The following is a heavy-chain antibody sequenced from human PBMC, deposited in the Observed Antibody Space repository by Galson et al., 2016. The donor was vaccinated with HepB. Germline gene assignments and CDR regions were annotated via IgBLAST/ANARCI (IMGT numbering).Heavy chain of an antibody. CDR3: AKELWSFRHPAVGYFDY. V-gene: IGHV3-33*06. J-gene: IGHJ4*02. Sequence: SLRLSCAASRFTFSRYGMHWVRQAPGKGLEWVAGIWYDGSNKYYADSVKGRFTLSRDNSKNTLYLQMNSLRAEDTAVYFCAKELWSFRHPAVGYFDYWGQGTLVTVSS. CDR1: RFTFSRYG. CDR2: IWYDGSNK. D-gene: IGHD2-21*01.